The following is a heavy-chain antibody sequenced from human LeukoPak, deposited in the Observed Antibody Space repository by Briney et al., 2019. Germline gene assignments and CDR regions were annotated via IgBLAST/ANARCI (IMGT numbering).Heavy chain of an antibody. CDR2: ISHYNGNT. Sequence: ASVKVSCKASSYTFISYGISWVRQAPGQGLEWMGWISHYNGNTNYAQHRQGRLTLTKDTSTSTDYMELRSLKFDDTAVYYCARDGGSPPTDYWGQGALVVVSS. CDR1: SYTFISYG. CDR3: ARDGGSPPTDY. D-gene: IGHD1-26*01. J-gene: IGHJ4*02. V-gene: IGHV1-18*01.